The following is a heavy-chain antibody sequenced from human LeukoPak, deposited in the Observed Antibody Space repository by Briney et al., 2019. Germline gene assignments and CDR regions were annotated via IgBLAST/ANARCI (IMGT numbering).Heavy chain of an antibody. V-gene: IGHV3-23*01. J-gene: IGHJ3*01. CDR3: ARDIELST. D-gene: IGHD5-12*01. CDR2: ISFNGRNT. Sequence: PGGSLRLSCAASGFNFADSAMSWVCQTPRKGLEWVSLISFNGRNTYYGDSVKGRFTISRDNSKDTVYLQMNSLRAEDTAIFYCARDIELSTWGPGTMVTVSS. CDR1: GFNFADSA.